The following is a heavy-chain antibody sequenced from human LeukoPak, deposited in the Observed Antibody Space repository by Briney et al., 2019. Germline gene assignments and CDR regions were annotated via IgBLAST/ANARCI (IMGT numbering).Heavy chain of an antibody. J-gene: IGHJ4*02. CDR1: GGTFSSYA. CDR2: IIPIFGTA. CDR3: ASRPPPQVGATKWELDY. D-gene: IGHD1-26*01. Sequence: SVKVSCKASGGTFSSYAISRVRQAPGQGLEWMGGIIPIFGTANYAQKFQGRVTITADESTSTAYMELSSLRSEDTAVYYCASRPPPQVGATKWELDYWGQGTLVTVSS. V-gene: IGHV1-69*13.